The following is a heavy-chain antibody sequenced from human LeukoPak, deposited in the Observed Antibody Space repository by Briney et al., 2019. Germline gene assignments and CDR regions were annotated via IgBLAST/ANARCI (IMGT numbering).Heavy chain of an antibody. CDR3: ARGSDYGGPQDAFDI. CDR2: IYYSGST. CDR1: GGSISSSSYY. Sequence: SETLSLTCTVSGGSISSSSYYWGWIRQPPGKGLEWIGYIYYSGSTYYNPSHKSRVTISVDTSKNQFSLKLSSVTAADTAVYYCARGSDYGGPQDAFDIWGQGTMVTVSS. V-gene: IGHV4-39*07. D-gene: IGHD4-23*01. J-gene: IGHJ3*02.